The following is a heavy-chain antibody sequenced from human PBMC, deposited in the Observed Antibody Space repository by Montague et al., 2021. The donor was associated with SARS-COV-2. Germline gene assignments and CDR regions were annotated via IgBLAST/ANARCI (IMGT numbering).Heavy chain of an antibody. Sequence: TLSLTCSVSGGSINTGGYYWNWIRQSAGKGLEWIGRIYSSGSTNSRPSLKSRVTISLATSKNQFSLWLSSVTAADTAVYYCARDPGYTSFTRWYFDLWGPGTLVTVSS. CDR2: IYSSGST. J-gene: IGHJ2*01. CDR1: GGSINTGGYY. V-gene: IGHV4-61*02. D-gene: IGHD5-18*01. CDR3: ARDPGYTSFTRWYFDL.